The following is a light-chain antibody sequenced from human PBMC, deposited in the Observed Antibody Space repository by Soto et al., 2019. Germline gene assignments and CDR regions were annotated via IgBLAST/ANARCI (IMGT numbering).Light chain of an antibody. V-gene: IGKV4-1*01. J-gene: IGKJ3*01. CDR1: QSVFYSSNNKNY. CDR3: QQYHTTLPFT. CDR2: WAS. Sequence: DIVMTQSPASLAVSLGERATINCRSSQSVFYSSNNKNYLAWYQQKPGQPPKLLIYWASTRESGVPDRFNGSGSGTDFALTINSLQAEDVAVYYCQQYHTTLPFTFVPGTKVEIK.